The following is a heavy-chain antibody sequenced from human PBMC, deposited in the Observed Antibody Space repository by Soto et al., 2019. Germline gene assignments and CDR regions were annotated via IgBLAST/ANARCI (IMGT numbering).Heavy chain of an antibody. D-gene: IGHD5-12*01. CDR2: ISYDGSNK. V-gene: IGHV3-30*18. CDR3: AKDPLRWLQSTYYFDY. Sequence: PGGSLRLSCAASGFTFSSYGMHWVRQAPGKGLEWVAVISYDGSNKYYADSVKGRFTISRDNSKNTLYLQMNSLRAEDTAVYYCAKDPLRWLQSTYYFDYWGQGTLVTVSS. J-gene: IGHJ4*02. CDR1: GFTFSSYG.